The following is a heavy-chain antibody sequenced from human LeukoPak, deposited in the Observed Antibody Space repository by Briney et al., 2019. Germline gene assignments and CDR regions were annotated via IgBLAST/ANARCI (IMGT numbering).Heavy chain of an antibody. J-gene: IGHJ4*02. D-gene: IGHD3-22*01. CDR2: ISYDGSNK. Sequence: GGSLRLSCAASGFTFSSYAMHWVRQAPGKGLEWVAAISYDGSNKYYADSVKGRFTISRDNSKNTLYLQMNSLRAEDTAVYYCARDWSDGYYDSSGYYAYWGQGTLVTVSS. V-gene: IGHV3-30-3*01. CDR1: GFTFSSYA. CDR3: ARDWSDGYYDSSGYYAY.